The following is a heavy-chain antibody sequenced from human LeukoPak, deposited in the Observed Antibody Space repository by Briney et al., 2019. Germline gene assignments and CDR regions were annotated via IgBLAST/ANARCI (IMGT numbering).Heavy chain of an antibody. J-gene: IGHJ4*02. D-gene: IGHD4-17*01. CDR1: GYSFNTFG. CDR3: VRVGSAYGDPLEFDF. CDR2: ISGNNGNT. V-gene: IGHV1-18*01. Sequence: ASVKGSCKASGYSFNTFGISWGRQAPGQGLEWMGWISGNNGNTDSAQKFQDRVTITTDNSMRTAYLEVRRLRSEDTAVYFCVRVGSAYGDPLEFDFWGQGTLVIVSS.